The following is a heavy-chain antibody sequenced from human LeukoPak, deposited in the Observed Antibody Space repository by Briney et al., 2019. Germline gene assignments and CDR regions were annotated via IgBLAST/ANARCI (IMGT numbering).Heavy chain of an antibody. D-gene: IGHD3-22*01. Sequence: GGSLRLSCAASGFSFSSYWMSWVRQAPGKGLEWVANIKQDGSEKYYVDSVKGRFTISRDNAKNALYLQMNSLRAEDTAVYYCAKDLHYESADYWGQGTLVTVSS. V-gene: IGHV3-7*01. J-gene: IGHJ4*02. CDR1: GFSFSSYW. CDR3: AKDLHYESADY. CDR2: IKQDGSEK.